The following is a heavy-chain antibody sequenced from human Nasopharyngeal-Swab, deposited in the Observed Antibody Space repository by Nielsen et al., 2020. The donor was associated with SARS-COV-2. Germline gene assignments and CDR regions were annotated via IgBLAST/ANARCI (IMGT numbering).Heavy chain of an antibody. CDR2: INPNSGGT. D-gene: IGHD6-13*01. J-gene: IGHJ3*02. Sequence: ASVQVSCKASGYTFTGYYMHWVRQAPGQGLEWMGRINPNSGGTNYAQKLQGRVTMTRDTSISTAYMELSRLRSDDTAVYYCARDSPYSSRWYTDAFDIWGQGTMVTVSS. CDR1: GYTFTGYY. V-gene: IGHV1-2*06. CDR3: ARDSPYSSRWYTDAFDI.